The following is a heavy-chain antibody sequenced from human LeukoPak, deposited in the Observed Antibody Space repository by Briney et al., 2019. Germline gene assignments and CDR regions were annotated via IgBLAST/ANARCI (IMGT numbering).Heavy chain of an antibody. CDR3: ARGLGLGWVEWLRQGTQNDY. CDR1: GYTFTSYG. CDR2: MNPNSGNT. V-gene: IGHV1-8*03. Sequence: LGASVKVSCKASGYTFTSYGISWVRQATGQGLEWMGWMNPNSGNTGYAQKFQGRVTITRNTSISTAYMELSSLRSEDTAVYYCARGLGLGWVEWLRQGTQNDYWGQGTLVTVSS. J-gene: IGHJ4*02. D-gene: IGHD3-3*01.